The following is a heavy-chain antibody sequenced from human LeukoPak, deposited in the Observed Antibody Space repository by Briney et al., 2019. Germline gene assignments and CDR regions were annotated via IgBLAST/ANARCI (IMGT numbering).Heavy chain of an antibody. Sequence: GGSLRLSCAASGCTFSDYYMSWIRQAPGKGLEWVSYISSSGSTKYYADSVKGRFTISRDNAKNSLHLQMTSMAAEATAVYYCAMVADKYYYYMDGWGKGTTVTVSS. V-gene: IGHV3-11*04. CDR2: ISSSGSTK. CDR1: GCTFSDYY. D-gene: IGHD6-19*01. J-gene: IGHJ6*03. CDR3: AMVADKYYYYMDG.